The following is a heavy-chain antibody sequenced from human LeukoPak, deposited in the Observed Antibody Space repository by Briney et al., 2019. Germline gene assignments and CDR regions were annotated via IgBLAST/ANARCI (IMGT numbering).Heavy chain of an antibody. CDR3: AREMVPRYTYGPDWDHFDY. J-gene: IGHJ4*02. Sequence: ASVKVSCKASGYTFTSYGISWVRQAPGQGLEWMGWIAAYNGNTNYAQKFQGRVTMTTDTSTRTAYMELRSLRSDDTAVYYCAREMVPRYTYGPDWDHFDYWGQGTLVTVSS. D-gene: IGHD5-18*01. CDR1: GYTFTSYG. CDR2: IAAYNGNT. V-gene: IGHV1-18*01.